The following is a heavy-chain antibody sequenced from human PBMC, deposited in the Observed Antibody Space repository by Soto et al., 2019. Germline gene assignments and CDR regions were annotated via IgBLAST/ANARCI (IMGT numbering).Heavy chain of an antibody. Sequence: QVQLQESGPGLVKPSESLSLTCTVSGGSITTYYWSWIRQPPGKGLEWIGCISYSGTTNYNPSLKSRVTISVDTSKNQFSLRLSSMNAADTAVYYCARGRQWLDSSWFDPWGQGTLVTVSS. CDR2: ISYSGTT. J-gene: IGHJ5*02. V-gene: IGHV4-59*01. CDR3: ARGRQWLDSSWFDP. D-gene: IGHD6-19*01. CDR1: GGSITTYY.